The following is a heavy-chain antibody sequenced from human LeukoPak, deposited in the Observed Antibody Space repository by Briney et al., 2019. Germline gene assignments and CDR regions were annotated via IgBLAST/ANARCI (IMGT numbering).Heavy chain of an antibody. CDR3: ARWVPSYYFDY. D-gene: IGHD3-10*01. CDR2: IYYSGST. J-gene: IGHJ4*02. V-gene: IGHV4-59*01. CDR1: GGSISSYY. Sequence: SETLSLTCTVSGGSISSYYWSWIRQPPGKGLEWIGYIYYSGSTNHNPSLKSRVTISVDTSKNQFSLKLSSVTAADTAVYYCARWVPSYYFDYWGQGTLVTVSS.